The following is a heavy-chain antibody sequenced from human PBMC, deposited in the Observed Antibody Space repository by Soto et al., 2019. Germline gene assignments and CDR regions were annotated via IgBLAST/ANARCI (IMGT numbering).Heavy chain of an antibody. CDR1: GYSFTSYW. CDR3: ARAYYYDSSGYYYLSY. D-gene: IGHD3-22*01. J-gene: IGHJ4*02. V-gene: IGHV5-51*01. CDR2: IYPGDSDT. Sequence: GESLKISCKGSGYSFTSYWIGWVRQMSGKGLEWMGIIYPGDSDTRYSPSFQGQVTISADKSISTAYLQWSSLKASDTAMYYCARAYYYDSSGYYYLSYWGQGTLVTVS.